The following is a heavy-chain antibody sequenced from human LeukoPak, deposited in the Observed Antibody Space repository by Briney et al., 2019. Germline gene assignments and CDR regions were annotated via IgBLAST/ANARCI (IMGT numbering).Heavy chain of an antibody. CDR1: GFTVSSNY. CDR3: ARDGGSYGSGSPYFDY. J-gene: IGHJ4*02. V-gene: IGHV3-53*01. Sequence: GGSLRLSCAASGFTVSSNYMSWVRQAPGKGLEWVSVIYSGGSTYYADSVKGRFIISRDNSKNTLYLQMNSLRAEDTAVYYCARDGGSYGSGSPYFDYWGQGTLVTVSS. CDR2: IYSGGST. D-gene: IGHD3-10*01.